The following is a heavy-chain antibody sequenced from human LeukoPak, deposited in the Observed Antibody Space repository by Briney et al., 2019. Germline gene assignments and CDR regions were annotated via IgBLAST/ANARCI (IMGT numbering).Heavy chain of an antibody. J-gene: IGHJ6*03. CDR3: ARRGDGYSYGAGFYYYYMDV. CDR2: ISGRKGNT. D-gene: IGHD5-18*01. V-gene: IGHV1-18*01. CDR1: GYTFTSYG. Sequence: ASVKVSCKASGYTFTSYGISWVRQAPGQGLEWMGWISGRKGNTQYAENLQGRVTMTRDTSTTTAYMELRSLRSDDTAVYYCARRGDGYSYGAGFYYYYMDVWGEGTTVTV.